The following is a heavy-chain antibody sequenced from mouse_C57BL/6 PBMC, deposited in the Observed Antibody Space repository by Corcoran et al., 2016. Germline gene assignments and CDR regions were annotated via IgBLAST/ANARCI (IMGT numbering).Heavy chain of an antibody. D-gene: IGHD3-3*01. V-gene: IGHV9-3*01. CDR1: GYTFTTYG. CDR2: INTYSGVP. CDR3: AREAFLRAYYAMDY. Sequence: QIQLVQSGPELKKPGETVKISCKASGYTFTTYGMSWVKQAPGKGLKWMGWINTYSGVPTYADDFKGRFAFSLETSASTAYLQINNLKNEDTATYFGAREAFLRAYYAMDYWGQGTSVTVSS. J-gene: IGHJ4*01.